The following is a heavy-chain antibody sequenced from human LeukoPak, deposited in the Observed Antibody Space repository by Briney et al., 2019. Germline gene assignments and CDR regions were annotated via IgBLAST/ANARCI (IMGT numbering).Heavy chain of an antibody. CDR1: GYTFTSYG. CDR2: ISAYNGNT. J-gene: IGHJ6*02. D-gene: IGHD6-13*01. CDR3: ARDRGSSSWYYYYYYYGMDV. V-gene: IGHV1-18*01. Sequence: GASVTVSCTASGYTFTSYGISWVRQAPGQGLEWMGWISAYNGNTNYAQKLQGRVTMTTNTSTSTAYMELRSLRSDDTAVYYCARDRGSSSWYYYYYYYGMDVWGQGTTVTVSS.